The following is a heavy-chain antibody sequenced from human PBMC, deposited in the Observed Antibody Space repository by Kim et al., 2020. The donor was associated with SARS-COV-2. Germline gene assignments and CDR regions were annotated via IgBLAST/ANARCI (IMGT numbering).Heavy chain of an antibody. V-gene: IGHV3-23*01. CDR1: GFTFSSYA. Sequence: GGSLRLSCAASGFTFSSYAMSWVRQAPGKGLEWVSAISGSGGSTYYADSVKGRFTISRDNSKNTLYLQMNSLRAEDTAVYYCAKDQEGYSGYEAFDYWGQGTLVTVSS. CDR3: AKDQEGYSGYEAFDY. J-gene: IGHJ4*02. CDR2: ISGSGGST. D-gene: IGHD5-12*01.